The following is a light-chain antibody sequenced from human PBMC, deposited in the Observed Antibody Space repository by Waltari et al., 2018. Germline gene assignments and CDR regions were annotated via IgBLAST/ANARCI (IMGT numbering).Light chain of an antibody. CDR3: QQYNNWPPLT. V-gene: IGKV3-15*01. CDR1: QSVRSN. J-gene: IGKJ4*01. Sequence: EVVMTQSPATLSVSPGETATLSCSASQSVRSNLAWYQQKAGQAPRLLIYGASTRATAIPARFSGSGSGTEFTLTISSLQSEDVALYFCQQYNNWPPLTCGGGTKVEIK. CDR2: GAS.